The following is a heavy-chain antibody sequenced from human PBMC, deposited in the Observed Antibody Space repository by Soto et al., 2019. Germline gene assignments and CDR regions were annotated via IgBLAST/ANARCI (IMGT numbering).Heavy chain of an antibody. Sequence: SETLSLTCTVSGASMSSGGYYWTWIRQSPGKGLEWIGYIYYSGSTYYNASLESRVAISLDTSRSQFSLTLHSVTAADTAIYYCARDRHNNFFDPWGQGTLVTVSS. CDR3: ARDRHNNFFDP. CDR2: IYYSGST. V-gene: IGHV4-31*03. CDR1: GASMSSGGYY. D-gene: IGHD6-6*01. J-gene: IGHJ5*02.